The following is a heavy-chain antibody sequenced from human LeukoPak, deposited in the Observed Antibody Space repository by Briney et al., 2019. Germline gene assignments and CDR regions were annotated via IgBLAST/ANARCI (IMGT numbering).Heavy chain of an antibody. V-gene: IGHV3-23*01. CDR1: GFTFNIYA. CDR2: ISGSGGST. J-gene: IGHJ6*03. Sequence: PGGSQRLSCAASGFTFNIYAMSWVRQAPGKGLEWVSAISGSGGSTYYADSVKGRFTISRDNSKNTLYLQMNSLRAEDTAVYYCAKEDGSGNLYYYYYMDVWGKGTTVTISS. CDR3: AKEDGSGNLYYYYYMDV. D-gene: IGHD3-10*01.